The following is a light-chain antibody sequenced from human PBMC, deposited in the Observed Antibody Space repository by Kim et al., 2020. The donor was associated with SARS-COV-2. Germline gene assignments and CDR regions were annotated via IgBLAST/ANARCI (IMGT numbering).Light chain of an antibody. Sequence: VSPGETVPPSCRASQNIGRDLAWYQQKAGQAPRLLMYHVSARATGIPARFSGSGSGTEFTLTISSLQSEDFAVYYCQQYDNWPPNTFGQGTKLEIK. V-gene: IGKV3-15*01. J-gene: IGKJ2*01. CDR3: QQYDNWPPNT. CDR1: QNIGRD. CDR2: HVS.